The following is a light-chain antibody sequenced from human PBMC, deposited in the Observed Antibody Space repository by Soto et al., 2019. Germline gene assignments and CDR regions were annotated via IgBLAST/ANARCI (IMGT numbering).Light chain of an antibody. Sequence: EIVMTQSPATLSVSPGERATLSCRASQSVSINLAWYQQKPGQAPRLLIYGASTRATGIPARFSGSGSGTEFTLTISSLQSEDFAVYYCPQYTNWPSTFGQATQVDIK. CDR3: PQYTNWPST. CDR2: GAS. CDR1: QSVSIN. V-gene: IGKV3-15*01. J-gene: IGKJ1*01.